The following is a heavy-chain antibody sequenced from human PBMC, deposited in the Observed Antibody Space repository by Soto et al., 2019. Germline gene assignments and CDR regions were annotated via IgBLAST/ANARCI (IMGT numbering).Heavy chain of an antibody. D-gene: IGHD2-2*01. V-gene: IGHV4-31*03. J-gene: IGHJ4*02. CDR1: GGSITSSGYY. Sequence: QVQLQESGPGLVKLSQTLSLTCTVSGGSITSSGYYWSWIRQHPGEGLEWIGFTSNSGSTSYNPSLKSRVTISVDTSSNQFSLNLKSVTAADTAVYYCARGGGSTKVDYWGQGTLVTVSP. CDR2: TSNSGST. CDR3: ARGGGSTKVDY.